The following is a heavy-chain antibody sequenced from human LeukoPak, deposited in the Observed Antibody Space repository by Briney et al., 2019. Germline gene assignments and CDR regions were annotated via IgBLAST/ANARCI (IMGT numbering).Heavy chain of an antibody. J-gene: IGHJ5*02. CDR2: IFHGGST. Sequence: PSETLSLTCAVSGGAISSTNWWSWVRQSPEKGLEWIGEIFHGGSTNYNPSLKSRVTILGDKSRNQFSLKMSSVTAADTAVYYCARDSGTTGEVKFDPWGQGTLVTVSS. V-gene: IGHV4-4*02. D-gene: IGHD3-10*01. CDR1: GGAISSTNW. CDR3: ARDSGTTGEVKFDP.